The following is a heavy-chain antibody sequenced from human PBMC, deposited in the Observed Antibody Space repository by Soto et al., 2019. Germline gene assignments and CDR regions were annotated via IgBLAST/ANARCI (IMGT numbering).Heavy chain of an antibody. Sequence: GGSLRLSCAASGFTFSNAWMSWVRQAPGKGLEWVGRIKSKTDGGTTDYAAPVKGRFTISRDDSKNTLYLQMNSLKTEDTAVYYCTTVAVVVVAATPGYYFDYWGQGTLVTVSS. CDR3: TTVAVVVVAATPGYYFDY. CDR1: GFTFSNAW. V-gene: IGHV3-15*01. J-gene: IGHJ4*02. CDR2: IKSKTDGGTT. D-gene: IGHD2-15*01.